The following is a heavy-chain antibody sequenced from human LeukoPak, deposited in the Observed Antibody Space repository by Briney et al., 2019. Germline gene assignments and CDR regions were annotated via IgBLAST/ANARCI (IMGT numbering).Heavy chain of an antibody. D-gene: IGHD3-3*01. CDR2: ISGSGGST. J-gene: IGHJ4*02. Sequence: GGSLRLSCAASGFTFSSYAMSWVRQAPGKGLEWVSAISGSGGSTYYADSVKGRFTISRDNSKNTLYLQMNSLRAEDTAVYYCAKGAAITIFGVVIPRSPPYFDYWGQGTLVTVSS. CDR3: AKGAAITIFGVVIPRSPPYFDY. CDR1: GFTFSSYA. V-gene: IGHV3-23*01.